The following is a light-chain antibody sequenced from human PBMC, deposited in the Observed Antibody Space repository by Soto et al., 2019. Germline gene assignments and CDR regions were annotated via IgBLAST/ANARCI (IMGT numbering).Light chain of an antibody. CDR1: QSVRSH. J-gene: IGKJ5*01. CDR2: GAS. V-gene: IGKV3-15*01. CDR3: QQYKNWPL. Sequence: IVLTQSPATLSLSPGEGVTLSCRASQSVRSHLAWYQHKPGQPPRLLIYGASTRATGIPARLSGSGFGTEFTLTISSMQSEDSAVYYCQQYKNWPLFGQGTRLEIK.